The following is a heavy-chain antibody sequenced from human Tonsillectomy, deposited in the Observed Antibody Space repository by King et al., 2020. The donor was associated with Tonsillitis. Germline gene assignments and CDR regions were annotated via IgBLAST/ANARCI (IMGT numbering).Heavy chain of an antibody. V-gene: IGHV3-23*04. D-gene: IGHD3-10*01. CDR3: AKDYDSGSYFRAYPNYFDY. CDR2: ISDSGGNT. J-gene: IGHJ4*02. Sequence: VQLVESGGGLVQPGGSLRLSCAASGFTFTSYAMSWVRQAPGKGLEWVSGISDSGGNTFYADALKGRFTISRDNSKNTVYLQMNSLRAEDTAVYYCAKDYDSGSYFRAYPNYFDYWGQGTLVTVSS. CDR1: GFTFTSYA.